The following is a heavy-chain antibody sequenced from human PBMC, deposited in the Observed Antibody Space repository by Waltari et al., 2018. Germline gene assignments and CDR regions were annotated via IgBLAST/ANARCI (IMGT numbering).Heavy chain of an antibody. V-gene: IGHV4-59*01. J-gene: IGHJ6*04. CDR1: GGSISSYY. D-gene: IGHD6-13*01. Sequence: QVQLQESGPGLVKPSETLSLTCTVSGGSISSYYWSWLRQPPGKGLEWIGYIYYSGSTNYNPSLKSRVTISVDTSKNQFSLKLSSVTAADTAVYYCARDRLAAAGVDVWGKGTTVTVSS. CDR3: ARDRLAAAGVDV. CDR2: IYYSGST.